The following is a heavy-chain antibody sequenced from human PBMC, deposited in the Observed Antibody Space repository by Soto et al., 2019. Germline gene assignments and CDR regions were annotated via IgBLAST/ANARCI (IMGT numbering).Heavy chain of an antibody. CDR1: GYSFTSYW. CDR3: ARGGYCSGGSCPYYYYGMDV. Sequence: GESLKISCKGSGYSFTSYWIGWVRQMPGKGLEWMGIIYPGDSDTRYSPSFQGQVTISADKSISTAYLQWSSLKASDTAMYYCARGGYCSGGSCPYYYYGMDVWGQGTTVTVSS. D-gene: IGHD2-15*01. CDR2: IYPGDSDT. V-gene: IGHV5-51*01. J-gene: IGHJ6*02.